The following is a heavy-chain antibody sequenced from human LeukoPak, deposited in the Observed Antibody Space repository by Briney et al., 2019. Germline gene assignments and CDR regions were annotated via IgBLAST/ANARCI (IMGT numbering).Heavy chain of an antibody. Sequence: SETLSLTRTVSGGSINGYYWSWIRQSPGKGLESLGYIYYTGSTNYNPSLKSRVTMSVDTSRNQFFLRLSSVTAADTAVYYCARFSEYYHSSVHYLDYWGQGTLVSVSS. V-gene: IGHV4-59*01. CDR1: GGSINGYY. D-gene: IGHD3-22*01. J-gene: IGHJ4*02. CDR2: IYYTGST. CDR3: ARFSEYYHSSVHYLDY.